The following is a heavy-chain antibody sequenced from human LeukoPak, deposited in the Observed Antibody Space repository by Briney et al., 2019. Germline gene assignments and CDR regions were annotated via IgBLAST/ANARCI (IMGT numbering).Heavy chain of an antibody. J-gene: IGHJ4*02. CDR3: AREIFWSGYYSNLHFDY. CDR2: IKTDGSEK. CDR1: GFTFSNYW. V-gene: IGHV3-7*01. Sequence: GGSLRLSCEGSGFTFSNYWMGWVRQAPGKGLQWVANIKTDGSEKYYVDSVKGRFTISRDNAKNSLYLQMNSLRAEDTAVYYCAREIFWSGYYSNLHFDYWGQGTLVTVSS. D-gene: IGHD3-3*01.